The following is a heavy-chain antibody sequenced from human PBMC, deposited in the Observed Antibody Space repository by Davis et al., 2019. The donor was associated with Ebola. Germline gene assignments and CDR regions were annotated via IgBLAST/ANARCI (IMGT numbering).Heavy chain of an antibody. D-gene: IGHD6-13*01. CDR3: ARDKHLMQPFDY. V-gene: IGHV3-7*03. Sequence: GGSLRLSCAASGFTFSRYWMSWVRQAPGKGLEWVANIKTDGTEGYYADSVKGRFTISRDNAKNSLYLQMNSLRAEDTAVYYCARDKHLMQPFDYWGQGTLVTVSS. CDR1: GFTFSRYW. CDR2: IKTDGTEG. J-gene: IGHJ4*02.